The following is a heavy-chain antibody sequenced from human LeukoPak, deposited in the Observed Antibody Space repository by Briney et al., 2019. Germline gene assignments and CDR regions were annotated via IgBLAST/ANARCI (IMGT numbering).Heavy chain of an antibody. D-gene: IGHD1-20*01. CDR2: ISSSGSTI. CDR3: ARLRDNSWVDY. Sequence: GGSLRLSCAASGFTFSDYYMSWIRQAPGKGLEWVSYISSSGSTIYYADSVKGRFTISRDNAKNSLHLQMNSLRAEDTAVYYCARLRDNSWVDYWGQGTLVTVSS. CDR1: GFTFSDYY. V-gene: IGHV3-11*01. J-gene: IGHJ4*02.